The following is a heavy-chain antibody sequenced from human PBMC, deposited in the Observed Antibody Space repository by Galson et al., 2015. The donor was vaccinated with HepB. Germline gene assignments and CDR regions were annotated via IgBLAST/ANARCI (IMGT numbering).Heavy chain of an antibody. V-gene: IGHV3-7*03. D-gene: IGHD3-16*01. CDR1: GFTFSSYR. CDR3: ARARNDNVWGRGYFDF. Sequence: SLRLSCAASGFTFSSYRVTWVRQAPGKGLEWVANIRQDGSEKYYADSVKGRLTISRDNAKNSLDLQMDSLRAEDTAVYYCARARNDNVWGRGYFDFWGQGTLVTVSS. J-gene: IGHJ4*02. CDR2: IRQDGSEK.